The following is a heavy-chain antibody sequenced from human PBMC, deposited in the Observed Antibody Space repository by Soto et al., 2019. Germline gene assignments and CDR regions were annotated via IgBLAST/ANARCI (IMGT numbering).Heavy chain of an antibody. Sequence: ASVKVSCKASGYTFDSHGINWVRQAPGQGLEWMGCITSYNGNTNYAQKLQGRVTKTTDTSTSTAYKELRSLRTDDTAVYYCAREGRGWYLVHWGQGTLVTVSS. V-gene: IGHV1-18*01. CDR1: GYTFDSHG. J-gene: IGHJ4*02. CDR3: AREGRGWYLVH. D-gene: IGHD6-19*01. CDR2: ITSYNGNT.